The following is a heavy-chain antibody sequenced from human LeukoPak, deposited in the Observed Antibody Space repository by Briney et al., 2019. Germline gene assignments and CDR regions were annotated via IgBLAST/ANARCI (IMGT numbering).Heavy chain of an antibody. Sequence: SETLSLTCAVYGGSFSGYYWSWIRQPPGKGLEWIGEINHSGSTNYNPSLKSRVTISVDTSKNQFSLKLSSVTAADTAVYYCARGREGRKYYDSGGCYYDYWGQGTLATVSS. CDR1: GGSFSGYY. D-gene: IGHD3-22*01. CDR3: ARGREGRKYYDSGGCYYDY. J-gene: IGHJ4*02. V-gene: IGHV4-34*01. CDR2: INHSGST.